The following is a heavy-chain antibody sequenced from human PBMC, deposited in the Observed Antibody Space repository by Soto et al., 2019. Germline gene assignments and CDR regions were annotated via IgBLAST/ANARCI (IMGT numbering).Heavy chain of an antibody. V-gene: IGHV1-3*01. CDR2: INAGNGNT. CDR1: GYTFTSYG. Sequence: ASVKVSCKASGYTFTSYGIHWVRQAPGQRLEWTGWINAGNGNTKYSEKFQGRVTITRDTSASTAYLELSSLRSEDTAVYYCARDPNWSRAYYHHYYYGMGVWGEGTTVTVAS. CDR3: ARDPNWSRAYYHHYYYGMGV. D-gene: IGHD1-1*01. J-gene: IGHJ6*04.